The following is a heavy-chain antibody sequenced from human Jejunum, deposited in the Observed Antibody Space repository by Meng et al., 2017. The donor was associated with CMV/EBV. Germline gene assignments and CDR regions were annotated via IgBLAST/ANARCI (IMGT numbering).Heavy chain of an antibody. CDR3: ARDMGQQLVPVSFDY. CDR2: IYYSGNP. D-gene: IGHD6-13*01. CDR1: ASISNSDYY. V-gene: IGHV4-39*07. Sequence: ASISNSDYYWGWIRQSPGKGLEWIGSIYYSGNPYHNPSFKSRVTISVDTSKNQFSLRLTSVTAADTAVYYCARDMGQQLVPVSFDYWGQGTLVTVSS. J-gene: IGHJ4*02.